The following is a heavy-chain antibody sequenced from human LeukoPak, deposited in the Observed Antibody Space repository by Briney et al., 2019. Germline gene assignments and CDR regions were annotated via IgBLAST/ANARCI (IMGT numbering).Heavy chain of an antibody. Sequence: GGSLRLSCAASGFTFSSYGMHWVRQAPGKGLEWVAVISYDGSNKYYVDSVKGRFTISRDNSKNTLYLQMNSLRAEDTAVYYCAKDPRLLWFGELWGYCDYWGQGTLVTVSS. J-gene: IGHJ4*02. D-gene: IGHD3-10*01. V-gene: IGHV3-30*18. CDR2: ISYDGSNK. CDR3: AKDPRLLWFGELWGYCDY. CDR1: GFTFSSYG.